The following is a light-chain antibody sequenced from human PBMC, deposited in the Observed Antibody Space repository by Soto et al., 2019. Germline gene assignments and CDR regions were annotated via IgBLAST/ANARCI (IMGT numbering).Light chain of an antibody. Sequence: QSVLTQPPSASGTPGQRVIISCSGSISNLGSNFIYWYQQRPGAAPKLLSSRNNERPSGVPDRFSGSKAGTSASLAISGLRSEDEADYHCAAWDDSLSAVVFGGGTKLTVL. CDR2: RNN. CDR3: AAWDDSLSAVV. V-gene: IGLV1-47*01. J-gene: IGLJ3*02. CDR1: ISNLGSNF.